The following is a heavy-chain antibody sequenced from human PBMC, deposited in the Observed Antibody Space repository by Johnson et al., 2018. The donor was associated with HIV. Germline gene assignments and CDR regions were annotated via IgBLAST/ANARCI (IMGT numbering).Heavy chain of an antibody. V-gene: IGHV3-30-3*01. CDR2: ISYDGSNK. D-gene: IGHD3-22*01. CDR1: GFTFSDYW. Sequence: VQLVESGGGLVQPGGSLRLSCAASGFTFSDYWMSWVRQAPGKGLEWVAVISYDGSNKYYADSVKGRFTISRDNSKNTLYLQMNSLRAEDTAVYYCARAVWGGLYDSSGYPHAFDIWGQWTMVTVSS. J-gene: IGHJ3*02. CDR3: ARAVWGGLYDSSGYPHAFDI.